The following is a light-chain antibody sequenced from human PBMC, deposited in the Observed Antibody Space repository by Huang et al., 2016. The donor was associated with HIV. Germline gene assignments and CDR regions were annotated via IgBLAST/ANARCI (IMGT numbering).Light chain of an antibody. J-gene: IGKJ4*01. CDR2: AAS. Sequence: AVRMTQSPSSLSASTGDRVNITCWASQDINNHLAWYQQKPGKAPKLLIVAASDLQSGVPSRFSGSGSGTEFALKVGCLQSEDFATYYCQQYYSPYLTFGGGTTVEIK. CDR3: QQYYSPYLT. CDR1: QDINNH. V-gene: IGKV1-8*01.